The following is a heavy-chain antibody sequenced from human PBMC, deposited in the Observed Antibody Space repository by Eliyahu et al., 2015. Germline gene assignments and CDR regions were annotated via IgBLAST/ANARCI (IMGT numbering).Heavy chain of an antibody. V-gene: IGHV4-59*11. CDR3: ARDSGGSEGEGFDY. CDR1: GDSISSHY. CDR2: IYDSVIT. Sequence: QVQLQESGPGLVKPSETLSLTCTVSGDSISSHYWSWIRQPPGRGLEWIGYIYDSVITNYNPSLESRVTISVDTSQNQFSLILSSVTAADTAVYYCARDSGGSEGEGFDYWGQGTLVTVSS. D-gene: IGHD2-21*01. J-gene: IGHJ4*02.